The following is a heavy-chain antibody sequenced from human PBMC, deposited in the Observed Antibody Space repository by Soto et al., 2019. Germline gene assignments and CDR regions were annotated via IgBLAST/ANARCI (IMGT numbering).Heavy chain of an antibody. CDR2: IYYSGST. V-gene: IGHV4-39*07. J-gene: IGHJ4*02. D-gene: IGHD3-16*02. CDR1: GGSISSSSYY. Sequence: SETLSLTCTVSGGSISSSSYYWGWIRQPPGKGLEWIGSIYYSGSTYYNPSLKSRVTISVDTSKNQFSLKLSSVTAADTAVYYCAKYRRTEEEGFTLDSWGRGTLVTVS. CDR3: AKYRRTEEEGFTLDS.